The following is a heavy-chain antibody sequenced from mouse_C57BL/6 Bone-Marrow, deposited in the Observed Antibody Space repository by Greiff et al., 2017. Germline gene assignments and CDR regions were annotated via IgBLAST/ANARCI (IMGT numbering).Heavy chain of an antibody. J-gene: IGHJ3*01. V-gene: IGHV8-8*01. Sequence: QVQLKESGPGILQPSQTLSLTCSFSGFSLSTFGMGVVWIRPPSGKGLEWLAHIWWDDDKYYHPALKSRLTISKDTSKNHVFLKIANVETADTATYYCARIDYDRFAYWGQGTLVTVSA. CDR1: GFSLSTFGMG. CDR2: IWWDDDK. D-gene: IGHD2-3*01. CDR3: ARIDYDRFAY.